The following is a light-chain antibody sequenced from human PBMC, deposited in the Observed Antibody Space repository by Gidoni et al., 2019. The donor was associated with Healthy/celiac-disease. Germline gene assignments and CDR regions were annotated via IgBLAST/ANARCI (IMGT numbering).Light chain of an antibody. V-gene: IGKV1-5*01. CDR1: QSISSW. Sequence: DIQMTQSPSTLSASVGDRVTITCRARQSISSWLSWYQQKPGKAPKLLIYDASRLESGVPSMFSGSGCGTEFTPTSSSLQPDYFATYYCQQYNSYPWTFGQGTKVEIK. J-gene: IGKJ1*01. CDR2: DAS. CDR3: QQYNSYPWT.